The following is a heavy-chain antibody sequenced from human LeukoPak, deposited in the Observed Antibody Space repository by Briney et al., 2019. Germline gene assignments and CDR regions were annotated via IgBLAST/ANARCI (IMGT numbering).Heavy chain of an antibody. CDR1: GFTFSSYW. CDR3: AKDMKSTGYSYGSVFDY. CDR2: IKQDGSEK. D-gene: IGHD5-18*01. V-gene: IGHV3-7*03. J-gene: IGHJ4*02. Sequence: PGGSLRLSCAASGFTFSSYWMSWVRQAPGKGLEWVANIKQDGSEKYYVDSVKGRFTISRDNAKNSLYLQMNSLRAEDTALYYCAKDMKSTGYSYGSVFDYWGQGTLVTVSS.